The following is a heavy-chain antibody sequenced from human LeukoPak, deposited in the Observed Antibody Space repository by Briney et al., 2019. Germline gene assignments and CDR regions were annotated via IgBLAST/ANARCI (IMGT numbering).Heavy chain of an antibody. CDR2: IYYSGST. CDR3: ARSYYHDSSGYPINWFDP. V-gene: IGHV4-59*01. CDR1: GGSISSYY. D-gene: IGHD3-22*01. Sequence: SETLSLTCTVSGGSISSYYWSWIRQPPGKGLEWIGYIYYSGSTNYNPSLKSRVTISVDTSKNQFSLKLSSVTAADTAVYYCARSYYHDSSGYPINWFDPWGQGTLVTVSS. J-gene: IGHJ5*02.